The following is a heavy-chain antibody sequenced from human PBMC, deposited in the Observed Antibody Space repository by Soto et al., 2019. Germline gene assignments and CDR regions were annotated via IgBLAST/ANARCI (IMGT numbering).Heavy chain of an antibody. CDR1: GGSISSGDYY. J-gene: IGHJ4*02. V-gene: IGHV4-30-4*01. D-gene: IGHD3-22*01. Sequence: QVQLQESGPGLVKPSQTLSLTCTVSGGSISSGDYYWSWIRQPPGKGLEGIGYIYYSGSTYYNPSLKSRVNISVDTSKNQFSLKLSSVTAADMAVYYCARVRFVLYDSSGYSYYFDYWCQGTLVTVSS. CDR3: ARVRFVLYDSSGYSYYFDY. CDR2: IYYSGST.